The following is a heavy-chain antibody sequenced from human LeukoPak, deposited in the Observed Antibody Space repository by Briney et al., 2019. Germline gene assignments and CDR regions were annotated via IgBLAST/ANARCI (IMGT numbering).Heavy chain of an antibody. CDR1: GFTFSSYY. CDR3: ARGPYCSGINCYNGMDV. Sequence: GGSLRLPCAASGFTFSSYYIHWVRQAPGKGLVWVSRINNDGSSTRYADSVKGRFTISRDNAKNTLYLQMNSLRAEDTAVYYCARGPYCSGINCYNGMDVWGKGTTVTVSS. D-gene: IGHD2-2*02. CDR2: INNDGSST. J-gene: IGHJ6*04. V-gene: IGHV3-74*01.